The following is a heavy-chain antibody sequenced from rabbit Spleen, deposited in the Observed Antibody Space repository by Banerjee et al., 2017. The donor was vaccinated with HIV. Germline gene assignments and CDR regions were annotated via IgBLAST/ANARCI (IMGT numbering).Heavy chain of an antibody. CDR2: IYVGRSGST. CDR3: ARSNGGAPYAFDL. V-gene: IGHV1S45*01. Sequence: QEQLEESGGDLVKPEGSLTLTCTASGFSFSGNYWICWVRQAPGKGLEWIACIYVGRSGSTAYASWAKGRFTTSKTSSTTVTLQMTSLTVADTATYFCARSNGGAPYAFDLWGPGTLVTVS. D-gene: IGHD6-1*01. CDR1: GFSFSGNYW. J-gene: IGHJ4*01.